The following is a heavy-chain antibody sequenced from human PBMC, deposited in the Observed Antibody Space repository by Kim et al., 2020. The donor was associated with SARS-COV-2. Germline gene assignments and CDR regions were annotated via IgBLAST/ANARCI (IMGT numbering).Heavy chain of an antibody. D-gene: IGHD2-21*02. CDR1: GFTFADYA. CDR2: IRSKTYGETT. V-gene: IGHV3-49*03. J-gene: IGHJ4*02. Sequence: GRSLRLSCTASGFTFADYAMSWFRQAPGKGLEWVGFIRSKTYGETTEYGTSMEGKFTISRDDSRNIVYLQMNSLKTEDTGVYFCVRDYGDSPLDYWGQGTLVIVSS. CDR3: VRDYGDSPLDY.